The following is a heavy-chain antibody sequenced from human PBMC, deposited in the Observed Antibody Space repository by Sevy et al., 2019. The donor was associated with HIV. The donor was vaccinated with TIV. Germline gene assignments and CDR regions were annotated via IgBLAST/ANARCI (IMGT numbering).Heavy chain of an antibody. CDR3: ARVPSGSYRNYYCYYMDV. D-gene: IGHD1-26*01. CDR2: IYYSGGT. J-gene: IGHJ6*03. CDR1: GGSISSYY. V-gene: IGHV4-59*01. Sequence: SETLSLTCTVSGGSISSYYWSWIRQPPGKGLEWIGYIYYSGGTNYNPSLKSRVTISVDTSKNQFSLKLSSVTAADTAVYYCARVPSGSYRNYYCYYMDVWGKGTTVTVSS.